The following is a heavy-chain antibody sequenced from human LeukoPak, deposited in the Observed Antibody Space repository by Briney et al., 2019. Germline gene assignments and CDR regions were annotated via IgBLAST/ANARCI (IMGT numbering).Heavy chain of an antibody. V-gene: IGHV1-46*01. Sequence: ASVKVSCKASGYTFTSYYMHWVRQAPGQGLEWMGIINPSGGSTSYAQKFQGRVTMTRDMSTSTVYMELGSLRSEDSAVYYCARDCSSTSCYGGDRYFDYWGQGTLVTVSS. J-gene: IGHJ4*02. CDR1: GYTFTSYY. CDR2: INPSGGST. D-gene: IGHD2-2*01. CDR3: ARDCSSTSCYGGDRYFDY.